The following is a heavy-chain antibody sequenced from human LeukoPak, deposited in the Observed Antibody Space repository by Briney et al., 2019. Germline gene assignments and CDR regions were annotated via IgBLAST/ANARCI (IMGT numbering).Heavy chain of an antibody. V-gene: IGHV3-48*03. Sequence: GSLRLSCAASGFTFSNYELNWVRQAPGKGLEWVSYISHSGRTIYSADSVKGRFTISRDNAKNSLYLQMNSLRAEDTAVYYCARGVGSSWPGWFDPWGQGTLVTVSS. J-gene: IGHJ5*02. D-gene: IGHD6-13*01. CDR2: ISHSGRTI. CDR3: ARGVGSSWPGWFDP. CDR1: GFTFSNYE.